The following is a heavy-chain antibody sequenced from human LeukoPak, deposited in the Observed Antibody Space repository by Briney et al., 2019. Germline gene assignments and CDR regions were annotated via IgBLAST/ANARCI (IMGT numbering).Heavy chain of an antibody. D-gene: IGHD3-10*01. CDR2: IWYDGSNK. CDR3: ARGHSGSFDY. CDR1: GFTFSSYG. Sequence: PGRSLRLSCAASGFTFSSYGMHWVRQAPGKGLEWVAVIWYDGSNKYYADSVKGRLTISRDNSKNTLYLQMNSLRAEDTAVYYCARGHSGSFDYWGQGTLVTVSS. J-gene: IGHJ4*02. V-gene: IGHV3-33*01.